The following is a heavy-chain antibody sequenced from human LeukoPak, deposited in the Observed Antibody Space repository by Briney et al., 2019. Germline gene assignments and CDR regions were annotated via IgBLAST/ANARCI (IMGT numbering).Heavy chain of an antibody. CDR3: ARGFKIFPVYYYMDV. V-gene: IGHV4-34*01. CDR2: INHSGST. CDR1: GGSFSGYY. J-gene: IGHJ6*03. Sequence: SETLSLTCAVYGGSFSGYYWSWIRQPPGKGLEWIGEINHSGSTNYNPSLESRVTISVDTSKNQFSLKLSSVTAADTAVYYCARGFKIFPVYYYMDVWGKGTTVTVSS. D-gene: IGHD3-3*01.